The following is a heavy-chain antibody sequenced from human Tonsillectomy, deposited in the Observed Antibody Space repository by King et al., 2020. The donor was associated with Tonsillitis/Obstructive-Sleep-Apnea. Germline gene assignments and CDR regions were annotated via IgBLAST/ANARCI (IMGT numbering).Heavy chain of an antibody. CDR1: GFTFSNAW. CDR3: TTNYYDSSGYYYVFDY. Sequence: VQLVESGGGLVKPGGSLRLSCAASGFTFSNAWMNWVRQAPGKGLEWVGRIKSKIDGGTTDYAAPVKGRFTISRDDSKNTLYLQMNSLKTEDTAVYYCTTNYYDSSGYYYVFDYWGPGTLVTVSS. CDR2: IKSKIDGGTT. J-gene: IGHJ4*02. D-gene: IGHD3-22*01. V-gene: IGHV3-15*07.